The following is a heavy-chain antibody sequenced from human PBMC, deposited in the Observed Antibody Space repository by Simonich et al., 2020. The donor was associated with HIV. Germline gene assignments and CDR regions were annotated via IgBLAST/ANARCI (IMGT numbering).Heavy chain of an antibody. J-gene: IGHJ4*02. CDR1: GFTFSSYA. D-gene: IGHD6-6*01. Sequence: LVESGGGVVQPGRSLRLSCAASGFTFSSYAMHWVRQVPGKGLECVAVISYDGSNKYYADSVKGLFTISRDNSKNTLYLQMNILRAEDTAVYYCARDRTIAAPGAFDYWGQGTLVTVSS. CDR2: ISYDGSNK. CDR3: ARDRTIAAPGAFDY. V-gene: IGHV3-30*07.